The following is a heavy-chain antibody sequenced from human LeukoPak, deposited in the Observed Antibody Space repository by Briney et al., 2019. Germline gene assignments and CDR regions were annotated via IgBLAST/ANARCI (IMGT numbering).Heavy chain of an antibody. CDR1: GYNFTNYW. CDR3: ARHGRRAAPGYFDF. J-gene: IGHJ4*02. V-gene: IGHV5-51*01. CDR2: IYPGDADT. Sequence: GESLKISCKASGYNFTNYWIGWVRQMPGKGLEWMGIIYPGDADTTYSPSFQGHVTISADNSISTVYLQWNSLKASDTAMYYCARHGRRAAPGYFDFWGLGTLVTVSS. D-gene: IGHD6-6*01.